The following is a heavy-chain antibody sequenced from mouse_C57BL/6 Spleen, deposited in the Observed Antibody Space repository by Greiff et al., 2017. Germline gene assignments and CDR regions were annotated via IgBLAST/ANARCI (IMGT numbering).Heavy chain of an antibody. D-gene: IGHD2-4*01. CDR2: IYPSDSET. J-gene: IGHJ4*01. CDR3: ARSGAYDYDDLLYAMDY. V-gene: IGHV1-61*01. Sequence: QVQLKQPGAELVRPGSSVKLSCKASGYTFTSYWMDWVKQRPGQGLEWIGNIYPSDSETHYNQKFKDKATLTVDKSSSTAYMQLSSLTSEDSAVYYCARSGAYDYDDLLYAMDYWGQGTSVTVSS. CDR1: GYTFTSYW.